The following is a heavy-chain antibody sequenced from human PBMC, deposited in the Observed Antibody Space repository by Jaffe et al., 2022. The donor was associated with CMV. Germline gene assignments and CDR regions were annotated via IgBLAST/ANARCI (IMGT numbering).Heavy chain of an antibody. D-gene: IGHD2-21*02. CDR3: ARVSGGDTLIDY. CDR2: IYYSGST. Sequence: QVQLQESGPGLVKPSETLSLTCTVSGGSISSYYWSWIRQPPGKGLEWIGYIYYSGSTNYNPSLKSRVTISVDTSKNQFSLKLSSVTAADTAVYYCARVSGGDTLIDYWGQGTLVTVSS. V-gene: IGHV4-59*01. CDR1: GGSISSYY. J-gene: IGHJ4*02.